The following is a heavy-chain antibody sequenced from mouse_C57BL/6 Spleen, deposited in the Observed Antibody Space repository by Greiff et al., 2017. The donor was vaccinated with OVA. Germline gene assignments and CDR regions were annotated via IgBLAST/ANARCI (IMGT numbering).Heavy chain of an antibody. J-gene: IGHJ2*01. Sequence: QVQLQQPGAELVMPGASVKLSCKASGYTFTSYWMHWVKQRPGQGLEWIGEIDPSDSYTNYNQKFKGKSTLTVDKSASTAYMQLSSLTSEDSAAYYCARVITDYFDYWGQGTTLTVSS. CDR1: GYTFTSYW. CDR2: IDPSDSYT. V-gene: IGHV1-69*01. CDR3: ARVITDYFDY.